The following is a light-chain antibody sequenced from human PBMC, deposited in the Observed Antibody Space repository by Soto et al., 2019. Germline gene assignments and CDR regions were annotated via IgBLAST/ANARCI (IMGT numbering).Light chain of an antibody. CDR3: QQRGNWPPGFT. Sequence: DIQLTQSPSSLSASVGDRVTITCRASQSIGRYLNWFQQKPGQAPKLLIYSASSLQSGVPSRFSGGGSGTEFTLTISSLHPEDFAVYYCQQRGNWPPGFTFGPGTKVDIK. J-gene: IGKJ3*01. V-gene: IGKV1-39*01. CDR2: SAS. CDR1: QSIGRY.